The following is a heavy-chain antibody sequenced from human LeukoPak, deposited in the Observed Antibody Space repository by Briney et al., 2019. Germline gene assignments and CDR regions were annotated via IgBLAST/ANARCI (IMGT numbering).Heavy chain of an antibody. CDR1: GYSFTSYW. D-gene: IGHD5-18*01. Sequence: GESLKIPCKGSGYSFTSYWIGWVRQMPGKGLEWMGVIYPGDSDTRYRPSFQGQVTISAGKSISTAYLQWSSLKASDTAMYYCARGGTTMVPDNWGQGTLVTVSS. J-gene: IGHJ4*02. CDR3: ARGGTTMVPDN. V-gene: IGHV5-51*01. CDR2: IYPGDSDT.